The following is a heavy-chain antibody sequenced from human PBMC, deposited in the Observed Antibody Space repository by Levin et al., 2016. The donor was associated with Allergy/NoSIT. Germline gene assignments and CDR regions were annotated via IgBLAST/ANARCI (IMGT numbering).Heavy chain of an antibody. Sequence: SETLSLTCTLSGGSVSIGTYYWSWIRQPPGKGLEWIGYISYNEITNYNPSLKSRVTISVDTSKNQFSLKLNSVTAADTAVYYCVRGNDYAHYYLDYWGQGTLVTVSS. CDR1: GGSVSIGTYY. D-gene: IGHD5-12*01. J-gene: IGHJ4*02. V-gene: IGHV4-61*01. CDR3: VRGNDYAHYYLDY. CDR2: ISYNEIT.